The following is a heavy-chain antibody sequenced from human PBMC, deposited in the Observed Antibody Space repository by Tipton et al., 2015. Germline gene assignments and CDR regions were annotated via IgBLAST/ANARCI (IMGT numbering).Heavy chain of an antibody. CDR3: ARGLSMHYYYSGMDV. CDR2: ISSNGYNT. CDR1: GFTLSRYA. J-gene: IGHJ6*02. V-gene: IGHV3-64D*08. Sequence: SLRLSCSAAGFTLSRYAMNWVRQAPGKGLEYVSAISSNGYNTYYADSVKGRFTISRDNSKNTLYLQMSRLRSEDTAVYYCARGLSMHYYYSGMDVWGQGTTVTVSS. D-gene: IGHD2/OR15-2a*01.